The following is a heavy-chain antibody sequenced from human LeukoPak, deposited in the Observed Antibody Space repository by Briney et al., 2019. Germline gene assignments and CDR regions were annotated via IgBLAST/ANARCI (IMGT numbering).Heavy chain of an antibody. V-gene: IGHV1-18*01. J-gene: IGHJ4*02. CDR1: GYTFTSYG. CDR3: AIELTGSFYFVN. D-gene: IGHD2-8*02. Sequence: ASVKVSCKASGYTFTSYGISWVRQAPGQGLEWMGWISAYNGNTNYAQKLQGRVTMTRDTSISTAYMELSGLTSDDTAVYYCAIELTGSFYFVNWGEGALVTASS. CDR2: ISAYNGNT.